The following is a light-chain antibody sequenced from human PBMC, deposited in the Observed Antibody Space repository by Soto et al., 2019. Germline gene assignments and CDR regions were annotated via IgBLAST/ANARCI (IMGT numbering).Light chain of an antibody. Sequence: QSALTQPASVSGSPGQSITIPCTGTSSDVGGYTFVSWYQHHPGKAPKLLVYEVNNRPSGVSDRFSGSKSGNTASLTISGLQTEDEAAYYCSSYTSSTTVIFGGGTKLTVL. V-gene: IGLV2-14*01. CDR3: SSYTSSTTVI. J-gene: IGLJ2*01. CDR1: SSDVGGYTF. CDR2: EVN.